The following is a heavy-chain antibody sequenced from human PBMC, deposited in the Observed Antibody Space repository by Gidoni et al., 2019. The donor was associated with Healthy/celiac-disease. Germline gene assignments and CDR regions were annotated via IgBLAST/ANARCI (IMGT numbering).Heavy chain of an antibody. J-gene: IGHJ4*02. CDR1: GFTLRRYA. CDR2: ISYDGSNK. D-gene: IGHD2-2*01. V-gene: IGHV3-30-3*01. CDR3: ARDGDVVVPAAHFDY. Sequence: QVQLVASGGGVVQPGSSLSLSCAASGFTLRRYAMHWVRQAPGKGLAGVAVISYDGSNKYYADSVKGRFTISRDNSKNTLYLQMNSLRAEDTAVYYCARDGDVVVPAAHFDYWGQGTLVTVSS.